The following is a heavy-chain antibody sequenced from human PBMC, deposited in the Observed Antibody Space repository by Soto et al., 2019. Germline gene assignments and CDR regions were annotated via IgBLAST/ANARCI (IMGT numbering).Heavy chain of an antibody. CDR3: AKDRALGGGSCGDY. D-gene: IGHD2-15*01. CDR2: ISGSGGST. V-gene: IGHV3-23*01. Sequence: EVQLLESGGGLVQPGGSLRISCAASGFTFSRYAMSWVRQAPGKGLECVSAISGSGGSTFYPDSGRGRFTISRDNSKNTLYLEMNSLRVEDTAVYYCAKDRALGGGSCGDYWGLGSLVTVSA. CDR1: GFTFSRYA. J-gene: IGHJ4*02.